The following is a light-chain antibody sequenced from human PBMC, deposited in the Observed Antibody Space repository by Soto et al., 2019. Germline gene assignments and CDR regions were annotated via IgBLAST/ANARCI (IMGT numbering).Light chain of an antibody. V-gene: IGKV1-5*03. CDR1: QSISSW. Sequence: DIPMTQSPSTLSASVGDRVTITCRASQSISSWLAWYQQKPGKAPKLLIYKASSLESGFPSRFSGSGSGTEFTLTISSLQPDDFATYYCQQYDSYSLWTFGQGTKVEIK. CDR3: QQYDSYSLWT. J-gene: IGKJ1*01. CDR2: KAS.